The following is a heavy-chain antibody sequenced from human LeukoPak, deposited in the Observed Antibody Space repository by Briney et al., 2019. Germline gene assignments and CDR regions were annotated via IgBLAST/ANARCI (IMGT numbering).Heavy chain of an antibody. CDR2: ISSSSSYI. CDR1: GFTFSSYS. Sequence: PGGSLRLSCAASGFTFSSYSMNWVRQAPGKGLEWVSSISSSSSYIYYADSVKGRFTISRDNAKNSLYLQMNSLRAEDTAVYYCARDSIVVVPAAKKYGMDVWGQGTTVTVSS. D-gene: IGHD2-2*01. J-gene: IGHJ6*02. CDR3: ARDSIVVVPAAKKYGMDV. V-gene: IGHV3-21*01.